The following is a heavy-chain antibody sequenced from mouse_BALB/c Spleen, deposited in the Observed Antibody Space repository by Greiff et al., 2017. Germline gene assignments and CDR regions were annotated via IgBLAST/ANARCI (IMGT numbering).Heavy chain of an antibody. V-gene: IGHV1-87*01. CDR1: GYTFTSYW. CDR2: IYPGDGDT. Sequence: QVQLKQSGAELARPGASVKLSCKASGYTFTSYWMQWVKQRPGQGLEWIGAIYPGDGDTRYTQKFKGKATLTADKSSSTAYMQLSSLASEDSAVYYCARGYYGFDYWGQGTTLTVSS. D-gene: IGHD2-1*01. J-gene: IGHJ2*01. CDR3: ARGYYGFDY.